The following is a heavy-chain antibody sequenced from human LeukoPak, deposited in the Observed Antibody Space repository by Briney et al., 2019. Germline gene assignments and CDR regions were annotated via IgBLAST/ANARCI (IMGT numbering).Heavy chain of an antibody. CDR3: ATHSISAYYFGAGSYYNRDAFDI. J-gene: IGHJ3*02. CDR1: GFTFSNYW. Sequence: PGGSLRLSCAASGFTFSNYWMTWVRQAPGKGLEWVANIKQDGSEKYYVDSAKGRFTISRDNAKNSLYLQMNSLRAEDTAVYYCATHSISAYYFGAGSYYNRDAFDIWGQGTMVTVSS. V-gene: IGHV3-7*02. CDR2: IKQDGSEK. D-gene: IGHD3-10*01.